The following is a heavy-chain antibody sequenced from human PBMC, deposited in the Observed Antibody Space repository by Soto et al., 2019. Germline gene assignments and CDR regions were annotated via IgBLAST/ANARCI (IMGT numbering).Heavy chain of an antibody. CDR3: ARVHISDLSSSSAIHVGGYYGMDV. CDR1: GYTFTGYY. CDR2: INPNSGGT. V-gene: IGHV1-2*04. D-gene: IGHD6-13*01. J-gene: IGHJ6*02. Sequence: QVQLVQSGAEVKKPGASVKVSCKASGYTFTGYYMHWVRQAPGQGLEWMGWINPNSGGTNYAQKFQGWVTMTRDTSISTAYMELSRLRSDDTAVYYCARVHISDLSSSSAIHVGGYYGMDVWGQGTTVTVSS.